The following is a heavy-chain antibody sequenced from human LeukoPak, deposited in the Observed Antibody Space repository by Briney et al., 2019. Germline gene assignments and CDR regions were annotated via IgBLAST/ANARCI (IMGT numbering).Heavy chain of an antibody. D-gene: IGHD2-21*02. CDR3: ARSEKAYCGGVCDNYYMDV. V-gene: IGHV1-2*02. CDR2: INPNSGGT. Sequence: WASVKVSCKASGYTFTGYYMHWVRQAPGQGLEWMGWINPNSGGTNYAQKFQGRVTMTRDTSISTAYMELSRLRSDDTAVYYCARSEKAYCGGVCDNYYMDVWGKGTTVIISS. J-gene: IGHJ6*03. CDR1: GYTFTGYY.